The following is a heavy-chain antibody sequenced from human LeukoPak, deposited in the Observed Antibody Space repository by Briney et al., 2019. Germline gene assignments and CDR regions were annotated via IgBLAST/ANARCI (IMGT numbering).Heavy chain of an antibody. D-gene: IGHD3-22*01. Sequence: ASVKVSCKASGYTFTSYGISWVRQAPGQGLEWMGWISAYNGNTNYAQKFQGRVTITADESTSTAYMELSSLRSEDTAVYYCARKRDSRPGYFDLWGRGTLVTVSS. CDR2: ISAYNGNT. V-gene: IGHV1-18*01. J-gene: IGHJ2*01. CDR1: GYTFTSYG. CDR3: ARKRDSRPGYFDL.